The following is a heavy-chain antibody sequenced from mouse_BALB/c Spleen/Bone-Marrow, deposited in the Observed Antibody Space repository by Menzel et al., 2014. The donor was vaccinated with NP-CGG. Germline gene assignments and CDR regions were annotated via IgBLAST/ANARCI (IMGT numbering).Heavy chain of an antibody. Sequence: EVQVVESGGDLVKPGGSLKLSCAASGFTFSGYAMSWVRQTPEKGLEWVASISNGGSTYYPDSVKGRFTISRDNARNILYLQMTSLRSEDTAMYYCTRGRRDYGWYFDVWGAGTTVTVSS. CDR1: GFTFSGYA. CDR3: TRGRRDYGWYFDV. J-gene: IGHJ1*01. D-gene: IGHD2-4*01. CDR2: ISNGGST. V-gene: IGHV5-6-5*01.